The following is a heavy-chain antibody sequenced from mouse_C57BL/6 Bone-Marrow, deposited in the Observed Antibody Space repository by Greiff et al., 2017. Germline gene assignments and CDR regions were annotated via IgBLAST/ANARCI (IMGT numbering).Heavy chain of an antibody. CDR3: TRDGGYGTTVVATSYFDY. J-gene: IGHJ2*01. CDR1: GFTFSSYA. V-gene: IGHV5-9-1*02. CDR2: ISSGGDYI. Sequence: EVQGVESGEGLVKPGGSLKLSCAASGFTFSSYAMSWVRQTPEKRLEWVAYISSGGDYIYYADTVKGRFTISRDNARNTLYLQMSSLKSEDTAMYYCTRDGGYGTTVVATSYFDYWGQGTTLTVSS. D-gene: IGHD1-1*01.